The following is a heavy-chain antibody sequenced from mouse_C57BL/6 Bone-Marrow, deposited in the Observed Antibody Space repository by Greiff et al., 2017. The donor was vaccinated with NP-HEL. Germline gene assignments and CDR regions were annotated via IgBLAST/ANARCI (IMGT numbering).Heavy chain of an antibody. D-gene: IGHD1-1*01. J-gene: IGHJ3*01. CDR1: GYSITSGYD. Sequence: EVQLVESGPGMVKPSQSLSLTCTVTGYSITSGYDWHWIRHFPGNKLEWMGYISYSGSTNYNPSLESRISITHDTSKNHFFLKLNSVTTEDTATYYCARDGYYYGSSHLFAYWGQGTLVTVSA. V-gene: IGHV3-1*01. CDR3: ARDGYYYGSSHLFAY. CDR2: ISYSGST.